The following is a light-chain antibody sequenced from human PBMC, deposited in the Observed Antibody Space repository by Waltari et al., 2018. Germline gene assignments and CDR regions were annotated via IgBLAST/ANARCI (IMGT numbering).Light chain of an antibody. CDR3: QQHDNSPFT. V-gene: IGKV1-33*01. CDR1: QGISNW. J-gene: IGKJ3*01. CDR2: RAS. Sequence: DIQMTQSPSPLSASVGDRVTITCRASQGISNWLAWYQQKPGKAPKLLIYRASNLETGVPSRFSGSGSGTDFTLTISSLQPEDIATYYCQQHDNSPFTFGPGTKLDIK.